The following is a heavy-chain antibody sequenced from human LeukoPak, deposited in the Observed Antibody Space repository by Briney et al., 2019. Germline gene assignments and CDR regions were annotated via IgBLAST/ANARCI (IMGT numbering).Heavy chain of an antibody. D-gene: IGHD3-10*01. CDR1: GFTVSSNY. CDR3: ARPYYGSGDPSFDY. Sequence: PGGSLRLSCAASGFTVSSNYMSWVRQAPGKGLQWVSAIYSGGSTYYADSVKGRFTISRDNSKNTLYLQMNSLRAEDTAVYYCARPYYGSGDPSFDYWGQGTLVTVSS. J-gene: IGHJ4*02. CDR2: IYSGGST. V-gene: IGHV3-53*01.